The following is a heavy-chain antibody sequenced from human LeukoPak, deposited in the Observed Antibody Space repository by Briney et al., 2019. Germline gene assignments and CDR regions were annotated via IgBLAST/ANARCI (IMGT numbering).Heavy chain of an antibody. Sequence: SETLSLTCAVSGYSISSGYYWSWIRQPPGKGLEWIGYIYYSGSTNYNPSLKSRVTISVDTSKNQFSLKLSSVTAADTAVYYCARATLATINNWGQGTLVTVSS. CDR1: GYSISSGYY. CDR3: ARATLATINN. V-gene: IGHV4-61*01. CDR2: IYYSGST. D-gene: IGHD5-12*01. J-gene: IGHJ4*02.